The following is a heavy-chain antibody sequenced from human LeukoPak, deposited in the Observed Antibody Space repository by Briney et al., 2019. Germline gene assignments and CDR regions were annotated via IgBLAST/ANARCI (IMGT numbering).Heavy chain of an antibody. CDR2: IKSKTDGGTT. CDR3: TTEAGPLTHSGSYFNYYYYGMDV. CDR1: GFTFSNAW. V-gene: IGHV3-15*01. Sequence: PGGSLRLSCAASGFTFSNAWMSWVRQAPGKGLEWVGRIKSKTDGGTTDYAAPVKGRFTISRDGSKNTLYLQMNSLKTEDTAVYYCTTEAGPLTHSGSYFNYYYYGMDVWGQGTTVTVSS. D-gene: IGHD1-26*01. J-gene: IGHJ6*02.